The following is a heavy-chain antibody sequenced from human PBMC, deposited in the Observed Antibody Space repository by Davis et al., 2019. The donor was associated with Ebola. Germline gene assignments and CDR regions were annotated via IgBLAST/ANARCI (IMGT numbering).Heavy chain of an antibody. CDR2: IYYSGST. Sequence: SETLSLTCTVSGDSISDYYWSWIRQPPGKGLEWIGYIYYSGSTNYNPSLKSRVTISVDTSKNQFSLKLSSVTAADTAVYYCARERGYAFDIWGQGTMVTVSS. V-gene: IGHV4-59*13. D-gene: IGHD3-10*01. CDR3: ARERGYAFDI. J-gene: IGHJ3*02. CDR1: GDSISDYY.